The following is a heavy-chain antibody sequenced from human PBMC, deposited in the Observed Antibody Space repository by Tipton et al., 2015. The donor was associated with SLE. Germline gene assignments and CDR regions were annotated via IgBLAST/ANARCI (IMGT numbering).Heavy chain of an antibody. CDR2: INHSGST. J-gene: IGHJ5*02. CDR1: GGSFSGYY. V-gene: IGHV4-34*01. CDR3: ARGESDYYGSGSPWSWFDP. Sequence: TLSLTCAVYGGSFSGYYWSWIRQSPGKGLEWIGEINHSGSTNYNPSLKSRVTISVDTSKNQFSLKLSSVTAADTAVYYCARGESDYYGSGSPWSWFDPWGQGTLVTVSS. D-gene: IGHD3-10*01.